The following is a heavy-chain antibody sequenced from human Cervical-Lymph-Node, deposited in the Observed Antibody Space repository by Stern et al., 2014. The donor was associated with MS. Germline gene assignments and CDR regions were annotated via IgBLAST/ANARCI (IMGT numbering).Heavy chain of an antibody. CDR3: ARGYGGNPIDY. CDR1: VGSISTYY. V-gene: IGHV4-59*01. J-gene: IGHJ4*02. D-gene: IGHD4-23*01. Sequence: QLQLQESSPGLVKPSETLSLTCTVSVGSISTYYWSWIRQPPGKGLELIGYIYYSGITNYNPSLKSRVTISVDTSKNQFSLKLSSVTAADTAVYYCARGYGGNPIDYWGQGTLVTVSS. CDR2: IYYSGIT.